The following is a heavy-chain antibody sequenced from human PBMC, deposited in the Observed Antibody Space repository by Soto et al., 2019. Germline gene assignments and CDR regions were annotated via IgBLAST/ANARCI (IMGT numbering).Heavy chain of an antibody. J-gene: IGHJ5*01. V-gene: IGHV1-69*02. CDR1: GGTFSSYT. Sequence: QVQLVQSGAEVKKPGSSVKVSCKASGGTFSSYTISWVRQAPGQGLEWMGRIIPILGIANYAQKFQGRVTITADKSTSTSYMELSSLRSEDTAVYYCARSPYYGDRYDWFDPGGQGTVVTVSS. D-gene: IGHD4-17*01. CDR3: ARSPYYGDRYDWFDP. CDR2: IIPILGIA.